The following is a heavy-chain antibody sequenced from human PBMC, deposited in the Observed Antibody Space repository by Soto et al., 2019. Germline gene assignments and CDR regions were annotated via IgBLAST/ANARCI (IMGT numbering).Heavy chain of an antibody. CDR3: ARDPPYYGDYEVY. CDR1: GFTFSSYW. D-gene: IGHD4-17*01. V-gene: IGHV3-7*01. CDR2: IKRGGSTI. Sequence: GGSLRLSCAASGFTFSSYWMSWVRQAPGKGLEWVANIKRGGSTIYYADSVKGRFTISRDNAKNSLYLQMNSLRAEDTAVYYCARDPPYYGDYEVYRGQGTLVTVSS. J-gene: IGHJ4*02.